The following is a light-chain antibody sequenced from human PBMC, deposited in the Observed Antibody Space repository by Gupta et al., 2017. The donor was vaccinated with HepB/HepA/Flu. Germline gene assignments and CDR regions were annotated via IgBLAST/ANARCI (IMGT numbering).Light chain of an antibody. Sequence: DIQMTQSPSSLSASVGDGVTITCQASQDITQYLNWYRHKPGKAPELLIYHASILQSGVPRRYNGSGFGTHFTLTISSLQPDDFATYYCQQSDDFPSTFGQGTKLDIK. J-gene: IGKJ2*02. V-gene: IGKV1-33*01. CDR3: QQSDDFPST. CDR2: HAS. CDR1: QDITQY.